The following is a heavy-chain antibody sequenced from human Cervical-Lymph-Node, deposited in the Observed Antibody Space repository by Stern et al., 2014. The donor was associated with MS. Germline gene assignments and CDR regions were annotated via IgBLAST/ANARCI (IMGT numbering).Heavy chain of an antibody. J-gene: IGHJ6*02. CDR1: GGSTSRQY. Sequence: VQLVQSGPRLVKPSETLYLTCSFSGGSTSRQYWNWIRQAPGKELEWIASPYKTDTTEYNPSLKSRVTISGDPSKNQFSLKLSAVTAADTAVYYCVRGVVSGGYYYGLDVWGRGTTVTVSS. CDR2: PYKTDTT. CDR3: VRGVVSGGYYYGLDV. V-gene: IGHV4-59*11. D-gene: IGHD2-15*01.